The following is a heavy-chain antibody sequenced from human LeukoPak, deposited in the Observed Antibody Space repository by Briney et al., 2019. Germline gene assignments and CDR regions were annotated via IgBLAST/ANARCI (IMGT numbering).Heavy chain of an antibody. Sequence: PGGSLRLSCAASGFTFSSYGMHWVRQAPGKGLEWVAFIRYDGSNKYYVDSVKGRFTISSDNSENTLYLQMNSLRAEDTAVYYCAKDRNTMIVWDHAFDIWGQGTMVTVSS. CDR1: GFTFSSYG. D-gene: IGHD3-22*01. CDR3: AKDRNTMIVWDHAFDI. CDR2: IRYDGSNK. V-gene: IGHV3-30*02. J-gene: IGHJ3*02.